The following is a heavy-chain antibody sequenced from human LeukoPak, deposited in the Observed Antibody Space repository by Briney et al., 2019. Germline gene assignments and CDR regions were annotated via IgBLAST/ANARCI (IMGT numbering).Heavy chain of an antibody. Sequence: GESLKISCKGSGYSFTSSWIGWVRQMPGKSLEWMGIIYPGDSDTRYSPSFQGQVTTSPDKSISTAYLQWSSLKASDTAMYYCARPGYSYGPDAFDIWGQGTMVTVSS. CDR1: GYSFTSSW. V-gene: IGHV5-51*01. CDR2: IYPGDSDT. D-gene: IGHD5-18*01. CDR3: ARPGYSYGPDAFDI. J-gene: IGHJ3*02.